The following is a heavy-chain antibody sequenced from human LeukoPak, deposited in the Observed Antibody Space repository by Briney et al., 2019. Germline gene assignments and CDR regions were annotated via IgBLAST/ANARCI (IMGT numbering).Heavy chain of an antibody. Sequence: GASVKVSCKASGYTFTSYYMHWVRQAPGQGLEWMGIINPSGGSTSYAQKFQGRVTMTRDTSTSTVYMELSSLRSEDTAVYYCASILHDYGDSYHYYGMDVWGQGTTVTVSS. CDR2: INPSGGST. V-gene: IGHV1-46*01. D-gene: IGHD4-17*01. CDR1: GYTFTSYY. CDR3: ASILHDYGDSYHYYGMDV. J-gene: IGHJ6*02.